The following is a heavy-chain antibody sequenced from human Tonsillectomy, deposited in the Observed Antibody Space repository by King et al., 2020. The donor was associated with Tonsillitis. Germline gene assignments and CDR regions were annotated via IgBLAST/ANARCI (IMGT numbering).Heavy chain of an antibody. Sequence: VQLVESGGGLVQRGGSLRLSCAASGFTFSSCAMNWVRQAPGEGLEGVSGVSASGCSTYYADSVKGRFTISRENYKKTLYLQMNSLSAEDTAVYYCVKANGGNSGWYFDLWGRGTLVTVSS. J-gene: IGHJ2*01. CDR2: VSASGCST. CDR3: VKANGGNSGWYFDL. CDR1: GFTFSSCA. D-gene: IGHD4-23*01. V-gene: IGHV3-23*04.